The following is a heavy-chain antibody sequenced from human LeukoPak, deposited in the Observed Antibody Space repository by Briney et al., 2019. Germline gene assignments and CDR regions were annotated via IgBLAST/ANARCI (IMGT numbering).Heavy chain of an antibody. V-gene: IGHV4-31*03. CDR2: IYYSGST. CDR3: ASMQWLAHPFDY. CDR1: GGSISSGGYY. D-gene: IGHD6-19*01. Sequence: PSETLSLTCTVSGGSISSGGYYWSWIRQHPGKGLEWIGYIYYSGSTYYNPSLKSRVTISVDTSKNHFSLKLSSVTAADTAVYYCASMQWLAHPFDYWGQGTLVTVSS. J-gene: IGHJ4*02.